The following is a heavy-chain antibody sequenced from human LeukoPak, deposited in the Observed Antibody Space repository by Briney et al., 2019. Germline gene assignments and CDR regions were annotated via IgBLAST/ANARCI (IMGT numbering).Heavy chain of an antibody. V-gene: IGHV1-69*05. D-gene: IGHD5-24*01. CDR2: IIPIFGTA. J-gene: IGHJ6*03. CDR3: ARGHWTISHRYYMDV. CDR1: GGTFSSYA. Sequence: SVKVSCKASGGTFSSYAISWVRQAPGQGLEWMGGIIPIFGTANYAQKFQGRVTITTDESTSTAYMELSSLRSEDTAVYYCARGHWTISHRYYMDVWGKGTTVTVTS.